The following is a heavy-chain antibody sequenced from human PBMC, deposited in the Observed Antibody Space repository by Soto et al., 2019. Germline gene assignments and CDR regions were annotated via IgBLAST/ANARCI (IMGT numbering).Heavy chain of an antibody. V-gene: IGHV1-69*02. D-gene: IGHD2-15*01. CDR3: ARVSGYCSGGSCYGDIDY. CDR1: GGTFSSYT. CDR2: ITPILGIA. Sequence: QVQLVQSGAEVKKPGSSVKVSCKASGGTFSSYTISWVRQAPGQGLEWMGRITPILGIANYAQKFQGRVTITAYKSTSTAYMELSSLRSEDTAVYYCARVSGYCSGGSCYGDIDYWGQGTLVTVSS. J-gene: IGHJ4*02.